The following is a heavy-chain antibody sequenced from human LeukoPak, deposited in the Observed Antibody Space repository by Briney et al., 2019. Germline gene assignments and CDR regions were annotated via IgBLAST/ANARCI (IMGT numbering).Heavy chain of an antibody. Sequence: TSETLSLTCTVSGGSISSSTYYWGWIRQPPGKGLEWIGSIYYSGNTYHNPSLKSRVTISVDTSKNQFSLKLSSVTAADTAVYYCARRGPPNYFDYWGQGSLVTVSS. CDR1: GGSISSSTYY. V-gene: IGHV4-39*01. CDR3: ARRGPPNYFDY. CDR2: IYYSGNT. D-gene: IGHD3-10*01. J-gene: IGHJ4*02.